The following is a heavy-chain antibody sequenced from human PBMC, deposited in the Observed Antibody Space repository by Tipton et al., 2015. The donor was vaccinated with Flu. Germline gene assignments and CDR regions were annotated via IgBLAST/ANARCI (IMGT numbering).Heavy chain of an antibody. CDR1: GFMFSRYW. CDR3: AREDRLVGSNCFDF. Sequence: SLRLSCSASGFMFSRYWMHWVRQVPGKGLEWVADIKQDGNEKYYVDSVKGRFTISRDNAKNSLYLQMNSLRVEDTAVYYCAREDRLVGSNCFDFWGQGTLVTVSS. D-gene: IGHD1-26*01. J-gene: IGHJ4*02. V-gene: IGHV3-7*01. CDR2: IKQDGNEK.